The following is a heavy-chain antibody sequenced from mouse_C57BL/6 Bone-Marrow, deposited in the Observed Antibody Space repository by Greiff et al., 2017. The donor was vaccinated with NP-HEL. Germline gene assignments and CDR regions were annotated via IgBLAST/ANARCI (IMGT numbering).Heavy chain of an antibody. D-gene: IGHD2-3*01. CDR2: ISYDGSN. CDR3: ARGGYDGYYWFAY. CDR1: GYSITSGYY. J-gene: IGHJ3*01. V-gene: IGHV3-6*01. Sequence: DVQLQESGPGLVKPSQSLSLPCSVTGYSITSGYYWNWIRQFPGNKLEWMGYISYDGSNNYNPSLKNRISITRDTSKNQFFLKLNSVTTEDTATYYCARGGYDGYYWFAYWGQGTLVTVSA.